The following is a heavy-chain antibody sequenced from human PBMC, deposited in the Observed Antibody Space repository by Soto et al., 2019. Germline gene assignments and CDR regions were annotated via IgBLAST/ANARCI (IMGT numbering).Heavy chain of an antibody. J-gene: IGHJ4*02. Sequence: SVKVSCKASGGTFSSYAISWVRQAPGQGLEWMGGIIPIFGTANYAQKFQGRVTITADESTSTAYMELSSLRSEDTAVYYCASSKSVLRLGELSLYRPGVYFDYWGQGTLVTVSS. V-gene: IGHV1-69*13. D-gene: IGHD3-16*02. CDR1: GGTFSSYA. CDR3: ASSKSVLRLGELSLYRPGVYFDY. CDR2: IIPIFGTA.